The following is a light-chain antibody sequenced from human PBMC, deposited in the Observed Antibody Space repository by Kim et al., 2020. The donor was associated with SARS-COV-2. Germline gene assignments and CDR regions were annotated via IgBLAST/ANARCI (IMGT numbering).Light chain of an antibody. CDR3: ASYTSSTTVA. CDR2: DFS. Sequence: GQSITISCTGTSSDVGSYIHVSWYQQHPGKAPKVMIYDFSNRPSGVSNRFSGSKSGNTASLTISGLQAEDEADYYCASYTSSTTVAFGGGTQLTVL. J-gene: IGLJ2*01. V-gene: IGLV2-14*03. CDR1: SSDVGSYIH.